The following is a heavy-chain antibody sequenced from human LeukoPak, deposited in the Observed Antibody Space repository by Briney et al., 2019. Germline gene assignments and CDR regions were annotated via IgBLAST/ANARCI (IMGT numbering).Heavy chain of an antibody. CDR2: ITSSSSYI. CDR3: AKDLSKELLYRRGKYYFDY. D-gene: IGHD3-3*01. CDR1: GFTFSSYS. J-gene: IGHJ4*02. Sequence: PGGSLRLSCAASGFTFSSYSMNWVRQAPGKGLEWVSSITSSSSYIYYADSVKGRFTISRDNSKNTLYLQMNSLRAEDTAVYYCAKDLSKELLYRRGKYYFDYWGQGTLVTVSS. V-gene: IGHV3-21*01.